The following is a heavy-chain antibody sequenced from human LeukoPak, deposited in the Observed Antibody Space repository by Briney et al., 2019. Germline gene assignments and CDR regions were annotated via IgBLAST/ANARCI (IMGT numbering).Heavy chain of an antibody. CDR3: ARAYYYGSGSYYYYYYYYMDV. D-gene: IGHD3-10*01. V-gene: IGHV4-59*01. CDR2: IYYSGST. Sequence: SETLSLTCTVSGGSISNYYWSWIRQPPGKGLEWIGYIYYSGSTNYNPSLKSRVTISVDTSKNQFSLKLSSVTAADTAVYYCARAYYYGSGSYYYYYYYYMDVWGKGTTVTVSS. CDR1: GGSISNYY. J-gene: IGHJ6*03.